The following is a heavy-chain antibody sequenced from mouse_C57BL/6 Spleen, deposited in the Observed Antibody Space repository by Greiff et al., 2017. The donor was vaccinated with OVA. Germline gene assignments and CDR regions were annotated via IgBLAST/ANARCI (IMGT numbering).Heavy chain of an antibody. CDR2: INPGSGGT. Sequence: QVQLKESGAELVRPGTSVKVSCKASGYAFTNYLIEWVKQRPGQGLEWIGVINPGSGGTNYNEKFKGKATLTADKSSSTAYMQLSSLTSEDSAVYFCAYSNYPYYFDYWGQGTTLTVSS. CDR1: GYAFTNYL. CDR3: AYSNYPYYFDY. J-gene: IGHJ2*01. V-gene: IGHV1-54*01. D-gene: IGHD2-5*01.